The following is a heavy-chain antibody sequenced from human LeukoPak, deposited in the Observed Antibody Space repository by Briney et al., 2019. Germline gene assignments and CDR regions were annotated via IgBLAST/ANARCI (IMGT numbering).Heavy chain of an antibody. CDR1: GFTFRNYA. D-gene: IGHD3-10*01. Sequence: GGSLRLSCVASGFTFRNYAMRWVRQAPGKGLEWVAVISYDGSNKYYADSVKGRFSISRDNSKNTLYLQMNSLRAEDTAVYYCAKVYGSGSFYYYMDVWGKGTTVTISS. J-gene: IGHJ6*03. CDR2: ISYDGSNK. V-gene: IGHV3-30*19. CDR3: AKVYGSGSFYYYMDV.